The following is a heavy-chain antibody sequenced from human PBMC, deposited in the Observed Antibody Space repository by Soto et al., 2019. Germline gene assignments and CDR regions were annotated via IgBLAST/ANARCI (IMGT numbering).Heavy chain of an antibody. V-gene: IGHV1-69*01. J-gene: IGHJ6*02. CDR2: IIPIFATT. Sequence: QVQLVQSGAEVRKPGSSVRVSCKASGGTFNSQAIRWLRQAPGQGLEWMGGIIPIFATTVYAQKFQGRVTITSDEVTTAYMELSSLRSEHTAVYYCVRNWMSSYIPGRPRKKDYYYYGLDIWGHGTTVTVSS. CDR1: GGTFNSQA. CDR3: VRNWMSSYIPGRPRKKDYYYYGLDI. D-gene: IGHD1-1*01.